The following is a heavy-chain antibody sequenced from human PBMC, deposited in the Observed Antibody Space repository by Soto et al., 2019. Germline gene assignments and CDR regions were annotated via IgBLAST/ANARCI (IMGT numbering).Heavy chain of an antibody. V-gene: IGHV4-39*02. D-gene: IGHD6-25*01. J-gene: IGHJ6*02. CDR3: AKDRRPNYYYGMDV. CDR2: IYYSGST. Sequence: GKGLEWIGSIYYSGSTYYNPSLKSRVTISVDTSKNQFSLKLSSVTAADTAVYYCAKDRRPNYYYGMDVWGQGTTVTVS.